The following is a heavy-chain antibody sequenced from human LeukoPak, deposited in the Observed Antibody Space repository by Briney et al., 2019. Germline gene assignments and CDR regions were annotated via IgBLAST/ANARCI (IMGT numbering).Heavy chain of an antibody. J-gene: IGHJ4*02. Sequence: QPGGSLRLSCAVSGFSFSAYEMVWVRQAPGMGLEWTSYITGSGNTKYYSDSVKGRFTISRDNAKNSLYLQMNSLRADDTAVYYCARVDSGHTLDYWGQGTLVTVSS. D-gene: IGHD2-15*01. CDR2: ITGSGNTK. CDR3: ARVDSGHTLDY. CDR1: GFSFSAYE. V-gene: IGHV3-48*03.